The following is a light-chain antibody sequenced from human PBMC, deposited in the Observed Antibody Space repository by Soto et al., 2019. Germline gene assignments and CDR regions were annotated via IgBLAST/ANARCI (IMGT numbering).Light chain of an antibody. J-gene: IGLJ1*01. CDR1: NSEVGGYNY. CDR2: RVS. V-gene: IGLV2-14*03. Sequence: QSVLTQPASVSGSPGQSITISCTGTNSEVGGYNYVSWYQQHPGKAPKLMIYRVSHRPSGVSNRFSGSKSGNTASLTISWLQAEDEADYFCSSYTTSTTYVFGTGTKVTVL. CDR3: SSYTTSTTYV.